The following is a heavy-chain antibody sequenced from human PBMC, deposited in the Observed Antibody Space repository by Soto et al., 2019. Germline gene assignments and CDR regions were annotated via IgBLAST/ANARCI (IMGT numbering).Heavy chain of an antibody. V-gene: IGHV3-33*01. CDR3: ARDPNPEYSSGWFDY. D-gene: IGHD6-19*01. CDR1: GFTFSSYG. Sequence: QVQLVESGGGVVQPGGSLRLSCAASGFTFSSYGMHWVRQAPGKGLEWVAVIWYDGSNKYYADSVKGRFTISRDNSKNTLYLQMNSLRAEDTAVYYCARDPNPEYSSGWFDYWGQGTLVTVSS. CDR2: IWYDGSNK. J-gene: IGHJ4*02.